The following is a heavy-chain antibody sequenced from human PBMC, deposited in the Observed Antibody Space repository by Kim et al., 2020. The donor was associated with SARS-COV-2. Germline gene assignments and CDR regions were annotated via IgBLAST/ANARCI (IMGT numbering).Heavy chain of an antibody. V-gene: IGHV3-23*01. J-gene: IGHJ4*02. D-gene: IGHD4-17*01. CDR3: AKGQDYGGNSVDTGGGGFDY. Sequence: RLTTSRENSKNTLYLQMNSLRAEDTAVYYCAKGQDYGGNSVDTGGGGFDYWGQGTLVTVSS.